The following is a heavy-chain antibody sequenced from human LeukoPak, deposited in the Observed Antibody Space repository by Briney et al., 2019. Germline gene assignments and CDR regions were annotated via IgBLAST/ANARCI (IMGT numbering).Heavy chain of an antibody. Sequence: SETLSLTCTVSGGSISSSSYYWGWIRQPPGKGLEWIANIYYSGTTYYNPSLKSRVTISLDTSKNQFSLKLNSVTASDTAVYYCARHADSSGYYYGDYWGQGTLVTVSS. CDR3: ARHADSSGYYYGDY. D-gene: IGHD3-22*01. V-gene: IGHV4-39*01. CDR1: GGSISSSSYY. J-gene: IGHJ4*02. CDR2: IYYSGTT.